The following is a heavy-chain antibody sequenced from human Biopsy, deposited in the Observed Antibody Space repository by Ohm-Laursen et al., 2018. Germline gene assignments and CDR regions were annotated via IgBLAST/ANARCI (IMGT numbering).Heavy chain of an antibody. J-gene: IGHJ4*02. CDR2: IFYSANT. CDR1: GVSINGGRYY. V-gene: IGHV4-31*03. D-gene: IGHD5-12*01. Sequence: SQTLSLTCCVSGVSINGGRYYWNWIRHHSGKGLEWIGNIFYSANTYYNPSLKSRVTISVDTSKNQFSLKLSSVTAADTAVYYCARLGSGDYFPTFFDFWGQGALVTVSS. CDR3: ARLGSGDYFPTFFDF.